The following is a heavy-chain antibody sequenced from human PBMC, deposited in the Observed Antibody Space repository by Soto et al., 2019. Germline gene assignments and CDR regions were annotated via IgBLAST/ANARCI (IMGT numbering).Heavy chain of an antibody. CDR2: MTTYNGNT. V-gene: IGHV1-18*01. J-gene: IGHJ4*02. Sequence: VSSLAPGYTFPTAGRVLVRQAPGQGLEWMGWMTTYNGNTDYAQKFHGRVTMTTDPSTTTAYMELRSLSSDDTAVYYCLRDRLPVTGTKWFNCWGQGNLVTFS. CDR3: LRDRLPVTGTKWFNC. CDR1: GYTFPTAG. D-gene: IGHD2-21*02.